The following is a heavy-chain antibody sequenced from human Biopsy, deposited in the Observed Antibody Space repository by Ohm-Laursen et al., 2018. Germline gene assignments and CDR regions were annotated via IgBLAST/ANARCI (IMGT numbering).Heavy chain of an antibody. Sequence: GSLRLSCAASGFTVSSNYVSWVRQAPGMGLERVSVIYSGDRPYYREHVRGRFTIPRDNSKNTLYLQMNSLRADDTAVYYCARNKPGSASGYDFDYWGQGTLVTVSS. J-gene: IGHJ4*02. CDR2: IYSGDRP. CDR3: ARNKPGSASGYDFDY. D-gene: IGHD2-15*01. V-gene: IGHV3-53*01. CDR1: GFTVSSNY.